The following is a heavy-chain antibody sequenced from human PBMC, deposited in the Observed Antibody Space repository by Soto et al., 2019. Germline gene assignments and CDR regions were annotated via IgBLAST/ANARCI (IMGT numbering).Heavy chain of an antibody. CDR1: GFTFSSYG. D-gene: IGHD4-17*01. Sequence: QVQLVESGGGVVQPGRSLRLSCAAYGFTFSSYGMHWVRQAPGKGLEWVAVISYDGRNKYYADSVKGRFTISRDNSKNTLDLQMNSLRAEDTAVYYCANDVVHGDYPYYYGMDVWGQGTTVTVSS. V-gene: IGHV3-30*18. J-gene: IGHJ6*02. CDR3: ANDVVHGDYPYYYGMDV. CDR2: ISYDGRNK.